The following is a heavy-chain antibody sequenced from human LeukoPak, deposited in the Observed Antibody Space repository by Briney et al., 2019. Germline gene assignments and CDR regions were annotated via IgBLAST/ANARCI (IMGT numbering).Heavy chain of an antibody. V-gene: IGHV3-21*01. CDR1: GFTFSSYW. J-gene: IGHJ4*02. CDR2: ISSSSSYI. Sequence: GGSLRLSCAASGFTFSSYWMSWVRQAPGKGLEWVSSISSSSSYIYYADSVKGRFTISRDNAKNSLYLQMNSLRAEDTAVYYCARDPTDYDYVWGSYPPRYFDYWGQGTLVTVSS. CDR3: ARDPTDYDYVWGSYPPRYFDY. D-gene: IGHD3-16*02.